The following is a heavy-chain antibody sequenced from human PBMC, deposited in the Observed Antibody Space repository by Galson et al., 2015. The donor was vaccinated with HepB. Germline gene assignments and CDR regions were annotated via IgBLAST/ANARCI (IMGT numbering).Heavy chain of an antibody. CDR3: TRGYYYDSSGYYYVGYFQH. V-gene: IGHV3-49*03. CDR2: IRSKAYGGTT. CDR1: GFTFGDYA. J-gene: IGHJ1*01. D-gene: IGHD3-22*01. Sequence: SLRLSCAASGFTFGDYAMSWFRQAPGKGLEWVGFIRSKAYGGTTEYAASVKSRFTISRDDSKSIAYLQMNSLKTEDTAVYYCTRGYYYDSSGYYYVGYFQHRGQGTLVTVSS.